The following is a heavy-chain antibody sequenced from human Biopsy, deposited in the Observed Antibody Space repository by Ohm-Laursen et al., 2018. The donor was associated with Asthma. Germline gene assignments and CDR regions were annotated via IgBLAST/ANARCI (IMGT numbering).Heavy chain of an antibody. CDR3: AKRRGYSGHDNDY. D-gene: IGHD5-12*01. CDR2: ISYDGNHK. CDR1: GFMFRSFG. Sequence: SLRLSCAASGFMFRSFGMHWVRQAPGKGLEWVAVISYDGNHKFYEDSVKGRFTVSRDNSKNTLYLQMNSLRTEDTAVYYCAKRRGYSGHDNDYWGQGTLVSVSS. J-gene: IGHJ4*02. V-gene: IGHV3-30*18.